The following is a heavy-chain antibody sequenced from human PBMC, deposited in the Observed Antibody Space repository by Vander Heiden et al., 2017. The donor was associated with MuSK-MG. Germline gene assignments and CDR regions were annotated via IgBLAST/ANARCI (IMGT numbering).Heavy chain of an antibody. CDR3: ARDHTSCGVAMGFDY. D-gene: IGHD3-3*01. V-gene: IGHV4-4*07. CDR2: IYTSGST. CDR1: GGSISSYY. J-gene: IGHJ4*02. Sequence: QVQLQESGPGLVKPSETLSLTCTVSGGSISSYYWSWIRQPAGKGLEWIGRIYTSGSTNYNPSLKSRVTMSVDTSKNQFSMKLSSVTAADTAVYYCARDHTSCGVAMGFDYWGQGTMVTVYS.